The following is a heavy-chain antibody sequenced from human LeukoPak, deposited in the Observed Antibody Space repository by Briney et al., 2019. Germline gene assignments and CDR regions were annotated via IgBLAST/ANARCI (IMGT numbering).Heavy chain of an antibody. CDR3: ARDRIWFGEFTYFDY. D-gene: IGHD3-10*01. Sequence: AGGSLRLSCAASGFTFRSYWMSWARQAPGKGLEWVANIKQDGSEKYYVDSVKGRFTISRDNAKNSLYLRMNSLRAEDTAVYYCARDRIWFGEFTYFDYWGQGTLVTVSS. V-gene: IGHV3-7*01. J-gene: IGHJ4*02. CDR2: IKQDGSEK. CDR1: GFTFRSYW.